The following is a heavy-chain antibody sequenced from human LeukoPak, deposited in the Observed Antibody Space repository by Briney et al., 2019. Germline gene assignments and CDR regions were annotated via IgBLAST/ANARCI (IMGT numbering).Heavy chain of an antibody. CDR3: ATMVIYGDLTDDY. CDR1: GFTFSSYA. Sequence: AGGSLRLSCAASGFTFSSYAMSWVRQTPGKGLEWVSVISGTSGSTYYADSVKGRFTISRDNSKNTLYLQMNSLRAEDTAVYYCATMVIYGDLTDDYWGQGTLVTVSS. J-gene: IGHJ4*02. CDR2: ISGTSGST. D-gene: IGHD4-17*01. V-gene: IGHV3-23*01.